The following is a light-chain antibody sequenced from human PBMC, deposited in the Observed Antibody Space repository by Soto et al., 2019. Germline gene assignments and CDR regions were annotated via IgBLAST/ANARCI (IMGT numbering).Light chain of an antibody. CDR3: MQGTQLPPT. Sequence: DVVMTQTPLSLSVAPLQPGCSSCXSGQSVLHITGETFLFWYLQKPGQSPQLLIYEVSTRVSGVPDRFSGSGSGTDFTLEISRVETDDVGIYYCMQGTQLPPTFGQGTRLEIK. J-gene: IGKJ5*01. CDR2: EVS. CDR1: QSVLHITGETF. V-gene: IGKV2-29*03.